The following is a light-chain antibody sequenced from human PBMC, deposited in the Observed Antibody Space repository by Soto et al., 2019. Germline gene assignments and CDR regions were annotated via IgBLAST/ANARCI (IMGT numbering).Light chain of an antibody. CDR1: QSVSSSY. J-gene: IGKJ1*01. Sequence: EIVLTQSPGTLSLSPGERATLSCRASQSVSSSYLAWYQQKPGQAPRLLIYGASSRATGIPDRFSGSGSGTDFNLTISRLEPEDFAVSYCQQYGSSTRTFGQGTKVEIK. CDR2: GAS. V-gene: IGKV3-20*01. CDR3: QQYGSSTRT.